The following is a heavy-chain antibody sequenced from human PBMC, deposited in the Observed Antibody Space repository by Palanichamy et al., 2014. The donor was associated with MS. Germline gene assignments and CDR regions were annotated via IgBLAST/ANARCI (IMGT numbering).Heavy chain of an antibody. Sequence: RLSCAASEFTFSNYWMAWFRQAPGKGLEWVAVIKEDGSQKEYVDSVKGRFTISRDNAKNSLYLQMNSLRAEDTALYFCARGFSVTTDYFDYWGQGTLVTVSS. CDR3: ARGFSVTTDYFDY. J-gene: IGHJ4*02. CDR1: EFTFSNYW. CDR2: IKEDGSQK. D-gene: IGHD4-17*01. V-gene: IGHV3-7*03.